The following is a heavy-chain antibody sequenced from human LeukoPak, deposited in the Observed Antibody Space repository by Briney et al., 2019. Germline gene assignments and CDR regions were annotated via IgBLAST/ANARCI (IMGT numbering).Heavy chain of an antibody. J-gene: IGHJ4*02. CDR3: ARRVPAASGGGFDY. V-gene: IGHV4-4*08. D-gene: IGHD2-2*01. Sequence: SETLSLTCAVSGGSLSGYYWNWIRQPPGKGLEWIGYVNAVGSTKYNPSLSSRLTISVDKCKNQFSLKLNSVTAADSAVYFCARRVPAASGGGFDYWGQGTLVAVSS. CDR2: VNAVGST. CDR1: GGSLSGYY.